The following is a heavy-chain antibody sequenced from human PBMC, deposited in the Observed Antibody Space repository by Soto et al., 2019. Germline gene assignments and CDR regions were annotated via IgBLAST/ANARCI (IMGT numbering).Heavy chain of an antibody. V-gene: IGHV4-4*02. Sequence: QVQLQESGPGLVKPSGTLSLTCTVSGDSISDSNWWTWVRQPPGKGLEWIGEVYHSGRANYNPSLRSRVTMSADTLRNHFNLRLSSVTAAETAVYYCAKTIGSGSYMPFWGPGTLVAVSP. CDR3: AKTIGSGSYMPF. CDR2: VYHSGRA. D-gene: IGHD3-10*01. CDR1: GDSISDSNW. J-gene: IGHJ4*02.